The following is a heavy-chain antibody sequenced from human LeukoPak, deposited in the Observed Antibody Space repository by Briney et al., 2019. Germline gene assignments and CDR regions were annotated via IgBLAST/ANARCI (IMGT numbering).Heavy chain of an antibody. Sequence: SVKVSCKASGGTFSSYAISWLRQAPGQGLEWMGGIIPIFGTANYAQKFQGRVTITTDESTSTAYMELSSLRSEDTAVYYCARGAIIAVAGTRRRIFDYWGQGTLVTVSS. CDR1: GGTFSSYA. CDR2: IIPIFGTA. J-gene: IGHJ4*02. D-gene: IGHD6-19*01. V-gene: IGHV1-69*05. CDR3: ARGAIIAVAGTRRRIFDY.